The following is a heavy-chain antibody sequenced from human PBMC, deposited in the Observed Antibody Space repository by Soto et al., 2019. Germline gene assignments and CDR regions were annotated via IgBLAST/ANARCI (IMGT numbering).Heavy chain of an antibody. CDR2: INPGGVST. D-gene: IGHD4-17*01. J-gene: IGHJ2*01. Sequence: QVQLVQSGAEVKKPGASVKVSCKASGYTFPSYYMHWVRQAPGQGLEWMGVINPGGVSTNYAQKFQDRLTVTSDTSTSTVHMELSSLRSEDTAVYFCARGGNGDIVGYWHFDLWGRGTLVAVSS. V-gene: IGHV1-46*01. CDR3: ARGGNGDIVGYWHFDL. CDR1: GYTFPSYY.